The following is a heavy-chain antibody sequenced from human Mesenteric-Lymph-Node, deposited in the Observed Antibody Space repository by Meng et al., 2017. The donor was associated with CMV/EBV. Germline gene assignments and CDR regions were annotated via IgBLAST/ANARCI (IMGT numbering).Heavy chain of an antibody. Sequence: GGSLRLSCAASGFRFSTYWMSWVRQAPGKGLEWVANIKLDGSDKHYVDSVKGRFTISRDNSKNTLYLQMNSLRAEDTAVYYCANSHNWGQGTLVTVSS. V-gene: IGHV3-7*03. CDR2: IKLDGSDK. CDR1: GFRFSTYW. CDR3: ANSHN. D-gene: IGHD2-21*01. J-gene: IGHJ4*02.